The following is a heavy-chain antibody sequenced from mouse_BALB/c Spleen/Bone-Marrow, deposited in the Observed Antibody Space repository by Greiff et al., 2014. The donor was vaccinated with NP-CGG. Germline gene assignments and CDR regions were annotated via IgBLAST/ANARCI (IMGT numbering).Heavy chain of an antibody. J-gene: IGHJ3*01. CDR1: GYTFTNYW. CDR2: INPSNGRT. V-gene: IGHV1S81*02. D-gene: IGHD2-2*01. Sequence: VQLQQSGAELVKPGASVKLSCKASGYTFTNYWMHWVKQRPGQGLEWIGEINPSNGRTNYNEKFKSKATLTVDKSSSTAYMQLSSLTSEDSAVYYCARSGYDGFAYWGQGTLVTVSA. CDR3: ARSGYDGFAY.